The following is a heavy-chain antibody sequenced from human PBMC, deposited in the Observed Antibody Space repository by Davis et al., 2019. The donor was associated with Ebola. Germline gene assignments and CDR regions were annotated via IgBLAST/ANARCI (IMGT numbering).Heavy chain of an antibody. J-gene: IGHJ4*02. CDR3: ARVGSGGYSGYVYYFDY. Sequence: SVKVSCKASGGTFSSYAISWVRQAPEQGLEWMGGIIPIFGTANYAQKFQGRVTITADESTSTAYMELSSLRSEDTAVYYCARVGSGGYSGYVYYFDYWGQGTLVTVSS. CDR2: IIPIFGTA. CDR1: GGTFSSYA. V-gene: IGHV1-69*13. D-gene: IGHD5-12*01.